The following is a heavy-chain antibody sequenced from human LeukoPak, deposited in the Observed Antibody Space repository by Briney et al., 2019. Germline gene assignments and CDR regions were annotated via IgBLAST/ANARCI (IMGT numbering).Heavy chain of an antibody. D-gene: IGHD2-8*02. J-gene: IGHJ4*02. Sequence: SETLSLTCTVSGGSISSYYWSWIRQPAGKGLEWIGRIYTSGSTNYNPSLKSRVNMSVDTSKNQSSLKLSSVTDAATAVYYCARRTRRHCTGGVCDIDPFDYWGQGTLVTVSS. CDR2: IYTSGST. V-gene: IGHV4-4*07. CDR3: ARRTRRHCTGGVCDIDPFDY. CDR1: GGSISSYY.